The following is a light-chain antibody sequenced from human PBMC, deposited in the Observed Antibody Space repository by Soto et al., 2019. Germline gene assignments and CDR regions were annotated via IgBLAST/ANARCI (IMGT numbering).Light chain of an antibody. Sequence: QSALTQPASMSGSSGQSITFSCTGTSSDIGAYNYVSWYQHHPGKAPKLLIYDVTDRPSGVSDRFSGSKSGTTAPLTISGLQAEDEADYFCSSYTTINTVVVFGGGTKLTVL. CDR3: SSYTTINTVVV. V-gene: IGLV2-14*03. CDR1: SSDIGAYNY. J-gene: IGLJ3*02. CDR2: DVT.